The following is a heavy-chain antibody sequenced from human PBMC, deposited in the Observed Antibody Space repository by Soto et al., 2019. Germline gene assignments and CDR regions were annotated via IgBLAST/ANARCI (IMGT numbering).Heavy chain of an antibody. J-gene: IGHJ1*01. V-gene: IGHV3-66*01. CDR1: GFTVSSNY. CDR2: IYSGGST. Sequence: GGSLRLSCAASGFTVSSNYMSWVRQAPGKGLEWVSVIYSGGSTYYADSVKGRFTISRDNSKNTLYLQMNSLRAEDTAVYYCARERIKYDSSGYYPGYFQHWGQGTLVTVSS. D-gene: IGHD3-22*01. CDR3: ARERIKYDSSGYYPGYFQH.